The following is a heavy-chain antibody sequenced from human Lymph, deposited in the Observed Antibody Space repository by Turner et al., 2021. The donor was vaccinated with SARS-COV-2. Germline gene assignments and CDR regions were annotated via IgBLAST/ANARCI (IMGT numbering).Heavy chain of an antibody. J-gene: IGHJ5*02. D-gene: IGHD2-21*02. V-gene: IGHV4-59*01. CDR3: ARETVNNWVDP. CDR2: IYYRGST. CDR1: GGSMNSNY. Sequence: QVQLQESGPRLVKPLEPLSLTCTVSGGSMNSNYWSWIRQPPGKRLEWIGYIYYRGSTNYNPSLESRVTISVDTSRNQFSLNLTSVTAADTAIYYGARETVNNWVDPWGQGTLVTVSS.